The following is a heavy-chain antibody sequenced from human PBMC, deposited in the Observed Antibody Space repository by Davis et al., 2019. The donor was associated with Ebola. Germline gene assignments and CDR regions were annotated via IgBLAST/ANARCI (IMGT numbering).Heavy chain of an antibody. D-gene: IGHD3-22*01. V-gene: IGHV4-39*01. J-gene: IGHJ6*02. Sequence: MPSETLSLTCTVSGGSISSSSYYWGWIRQPPGKGLEWIGSIYYSGSTYYNPSLKSRVTISVDTSKNQFSLKLSSVTAADTAVYYCARRYYDSSDLQLHGMDVWGQGTTVTVSS. CDR2: IYYSGST. CDR1: GGSISSSSYY. CDR3: ARRYYDSSDLQLHGMDV.